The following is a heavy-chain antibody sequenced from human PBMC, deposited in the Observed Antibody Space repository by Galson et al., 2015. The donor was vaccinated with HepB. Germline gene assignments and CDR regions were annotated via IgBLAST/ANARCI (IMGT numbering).Heavy chain of an antibody. Sequence: SVKVSCKASGYTFTSYAMHWVRQAPGQRLEWMGWINAGNGNTKYSQKFQGRVTITRDTSASTAYVELSSLRSEDTAVYYCASQPLWFGELSLNWFDPWGQGTLVTVSS. CDR2: INAGNGNT. CDR3: ASQPLWFGELSLNWFDP. J-gene: IGHJ5*02. CDR1: GYTFTSYA. V-gene: IGHV1-3*01. D-gene: IGHD3-10*01.